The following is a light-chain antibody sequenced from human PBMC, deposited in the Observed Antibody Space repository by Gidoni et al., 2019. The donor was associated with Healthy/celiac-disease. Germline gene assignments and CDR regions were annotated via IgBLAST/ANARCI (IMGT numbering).Light chain of an antibody. CDR3: CSYAGSSTVV. CDR2: EGG. J-gene: IGLJ2*01. CDR1: SSDVGSYNL. V-gene: IGLV2-23*01. Sequence: QSALTQPASVSGSPGQSINISCTGTSSDVGSYNLVSWYQQHPGKAPKLRVYEGGKRPSGVSNRFSGSKSGNTASLTIAGLQAEDEADYYCCSYAGSSTVVFGGGTKLTVL.